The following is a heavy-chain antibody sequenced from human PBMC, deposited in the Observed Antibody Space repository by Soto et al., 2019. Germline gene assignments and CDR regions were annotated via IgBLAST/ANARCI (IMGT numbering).Heavy chain of an antibody. V-gene: IGHV4-34*01. CDR3: AREGVTRNYYYYGMDV. CDR1: GGSFSGYY. Sequence: SETLSLTCAVYGGSFSGYYWSWIRQPPGKGLEWIGEINHSGSTNYNPSLKSRVTISVDTSKNQFSLKLSSVTAADTAVYYCAREGVTRNYYYYGMDVWGQGTTVT. J-gene: IGHJ6*02. CDR2: INHSGST. D-gene: IGHD2-21*02.